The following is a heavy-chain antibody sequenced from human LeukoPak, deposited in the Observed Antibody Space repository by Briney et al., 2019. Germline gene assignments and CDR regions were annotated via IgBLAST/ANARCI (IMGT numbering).Heavy chain of an antibody. D-gene: IGHD3-3*01. Sequence: GGCLRLSCASSGFTFDYYGMSWVRQAPGRGLEWVSGINWNGGSTGYADSVKGRFTISRDNAKNSLYLQMKRLRSDETALWYCSRDRITIYGVFDPWGQGTLVTVSS. CDR1: GFTFDYYG. J-gene: IGHJ5*02. CDR3: SRDRITIYGVFDP. V-gene: IGHV3-20*04. CDR2: INWNGGST.